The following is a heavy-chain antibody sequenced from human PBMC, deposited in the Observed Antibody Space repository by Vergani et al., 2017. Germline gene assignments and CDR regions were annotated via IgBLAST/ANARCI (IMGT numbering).Heavy chain of an antibody. CDR3: ARGISSIWRGDPFDY. CDR2: VYYNGNT. V-gene: IGHV4-59*01. J-gene: IGHJ4*02. CDR1: GASISNYY. D-gene: IGHD6-13*01. Sequence: QVQLQESGPGLVKPSETLSLTCAVSGASISNYYWSWIRQPPGKGLEWIGYVYYNGNTNYNPSLKSRVTMSVDTSKNQFSLKLSSVTAADTAVYYCARGISSIWRGDPFDYWGQGTLVTVSS.